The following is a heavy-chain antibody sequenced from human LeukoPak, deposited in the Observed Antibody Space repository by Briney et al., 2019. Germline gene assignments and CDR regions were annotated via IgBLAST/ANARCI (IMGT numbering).Heavy chain of an antibody. J-gene: IGHJ4*02. Sequence: HPGGSLRLSCAASGFTFSNYGIHWVRQAPGKGLEWVAFIRDDGDNKFYVDSVKGRFTISRDNSKNTLYLQMNSLRAEDTAVYYCAKSSGGGYYVQYFDYWGQGALVTVSS. D-gene: IGHD2-15*01. CDR3: AKSSGGGYYVQYFDY. CDR2: IRDDGDNK. CDR1: GFTFSNYG. V-gene: IGHV3-30*02.